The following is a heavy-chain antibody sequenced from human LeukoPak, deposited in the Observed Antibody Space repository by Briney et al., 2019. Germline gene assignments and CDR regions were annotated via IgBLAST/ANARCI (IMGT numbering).Heavy chain of an antibody. J-gene: IGHJ4*02. CDR1: GYTFTGYY. CDR2: INPNSGGT. CDR3: ASLDTIFGVVKTVDY. D-gene: IGHD3-3*01. Sequence: ASVKVSSKASGYTFTGYYMHWVRQAPGQGLEWMGWINPNSGGTNYAQKFQGRVTMTRDTSISTAYMELSRLRSDDTAVYYCASLDTIFGVVKTVDYWGQGTLVTVSS. V-gene: IGHV1-2*02.